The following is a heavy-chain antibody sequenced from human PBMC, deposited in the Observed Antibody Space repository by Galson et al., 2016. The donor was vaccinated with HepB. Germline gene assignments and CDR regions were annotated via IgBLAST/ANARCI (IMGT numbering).Heavy chain of an antibody. J-gene: IGHJ6*02. V-gene: IGHV3-11*05. D-gene: IGHD2-2*01. Sequence: SLRLSCAASGFSFSDYYMSWIRQAPGQGLEWISYISSSSSYTEYAGSVRGRFTISRDNGKNSLDLQMNSLRAEDTAIYYCARGYCSSNSCDVSGYYNYGMDVWGQETTVTVSS. CDR2: ISSSSSYT. CDR3: ARGYCSSNSCDVSGYYNYGMDV. CDR1: GFSFSDYY.